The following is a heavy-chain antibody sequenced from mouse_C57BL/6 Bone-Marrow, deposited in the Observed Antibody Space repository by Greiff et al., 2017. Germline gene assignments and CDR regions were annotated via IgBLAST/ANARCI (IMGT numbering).Heavy chain of an antibody. V-gene: IGHV1-15*01. CDR1: GYTFTDYE. J-gene: IGHJ3*01. Sequence: QVQLQQSGAELVRPGASVTLSCKASGYTFTDYEMHWVKQTPVHGLEWIGAIDPETGGTAYNQKFKGKAILTADKSSSTAYMELRSLTSEDSAVYYCTRSGYYGNPFAYWGQGTLVTVSA. D-gene: IGHD2-1*01. CDR3: TRSGYYGNPFAY. CDR2: IDPETGGT.